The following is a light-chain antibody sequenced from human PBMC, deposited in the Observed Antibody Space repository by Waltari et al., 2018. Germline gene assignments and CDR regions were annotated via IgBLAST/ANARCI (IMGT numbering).Light chain of an antibody. CDR1: PSISNW. CDR2: KAS. CDR3: QHYNNYPWT. Sequence: DIQMTQSPSPLSASLGDRVTITCRASPSISNWLAWYQQKPGKAPKLLISKASSLESGVPSRFSGSGSGTEFTLTINSLQPDDFATYYCQHYNNYPWTFGQGTKVEIK. J-gene: IGKJ1*01. V-gene: IGKV1-5*03.